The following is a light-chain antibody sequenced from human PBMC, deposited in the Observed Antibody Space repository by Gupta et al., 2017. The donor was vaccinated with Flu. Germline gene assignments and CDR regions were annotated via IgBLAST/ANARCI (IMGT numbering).Light chain of an antibody. CDR2: LGS. CDR1: QSLLYSNGYNY. Sequence: DTVVTQSPLSLSVTPGEPASISCRSSQSLLYSNGYNYLDWYVQKPGQPPQLLIYLGSNRASGVPDRFSGSTSGTTFTLKITRVEAEDVGISYCRQSLHTPQTFGQGTKVEVK. V-gene: IGKV2-28*01. CDR3: RQSLHTPQT. J-gene: IGKJ1*01.